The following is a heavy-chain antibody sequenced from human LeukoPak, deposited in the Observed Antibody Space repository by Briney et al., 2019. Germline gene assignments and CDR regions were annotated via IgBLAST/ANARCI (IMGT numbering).Heavy chain of an antibody. J-gene: IGHJ4*02. CDR1: RFTFSSYS. CDR2: ISSSSSYI. D-gene: IGHD2-15*01. CDR3: ARDLVGGPLNY. Sequence: GGSLRLSCAASRFTFSSYSMNWVRQAPGKGLEWVSSISSSSSYIYYADSVKGRFTISRDNAKKALYLQMNSLRAEDTAVYYCARDLVGGPLNYWGQGTLATVSS. V-gene: IGHV3-21*01.